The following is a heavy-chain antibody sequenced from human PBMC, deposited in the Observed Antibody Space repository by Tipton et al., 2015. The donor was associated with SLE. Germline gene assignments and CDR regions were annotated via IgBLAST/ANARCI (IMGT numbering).Heavy chain of an antibody. J-gene: IGHJ4*02. CDR1: DYTFTNYG. CDR3: ARVYGGNSDY. D-gene: IGHD4-23*01. Sequence: QSGAEVKKPGASVKVSCKASDYTFTNYGISWVRQAPGQGLEWMGWISVYNGNTNYAQKFQGRATMTTDTSTSTAYMELRSLRSDDTAVYFCARVYGGNSDYWGQGTLVTVSS. CDR2: ISVYNGNT. V-gene: IGHV1-18*01.